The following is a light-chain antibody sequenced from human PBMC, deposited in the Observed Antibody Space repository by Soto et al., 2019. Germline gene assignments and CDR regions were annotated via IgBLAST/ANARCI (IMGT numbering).Light chain of an antibody. CDR1: ESIDSW. J-gene: IGKJ5*01. Sequence: DIQMTQSPSTLSASVGDRVTITCRASESIDSWLAWHQQKPGRAPKLLISKASSLESGVPSRFSGSGFGTEFTLTISSLQPDDFATYYCQQYYSYPLTFGQGTRLEIK. CDR3: QQYYSYPLT. CDR2: KAS. V-gene: IGKV1-5*03.